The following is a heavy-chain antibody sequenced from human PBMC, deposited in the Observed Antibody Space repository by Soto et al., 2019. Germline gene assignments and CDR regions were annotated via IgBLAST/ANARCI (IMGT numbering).Heavy chain of an antibody. Sequence: PSATLSLTCTVSGGSISSYYWSWIRQPPGKGLEWIGYIYYSGSTNYNPSLKSRVTISVDTSKNQFSLKLSSVTAADTAVYYCARDRGGGNYYYYMDVWGKGTTVTVSS. V-gene: IGHV4-59*01. D-gene: IGHD1-1*01. CDR1: GGSISSYY. CDR2: IYYSGST. CDR3: ARDRGGGNYYYYMDV. J-gene: IGHJ6*03.